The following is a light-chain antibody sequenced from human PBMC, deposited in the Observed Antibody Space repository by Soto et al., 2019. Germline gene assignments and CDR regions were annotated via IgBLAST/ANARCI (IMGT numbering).Light chain of an antibody. CDR3: QQYNNWPPYT. Sequence: EIVMTQSPATLSVSPGDRATLSCRASQSVSSNLAWYQQKPGQAPRLLIYGASTRATGIPARFSGSGSGTEFTLTISSLQSEDFAVYYCQQYNNWPPYTFXQGTKVDIK. CDR2: GAS. V-gene: IGKV3-15*01. CDR1: QSVSSN. J-gene: IGKJ2*01.